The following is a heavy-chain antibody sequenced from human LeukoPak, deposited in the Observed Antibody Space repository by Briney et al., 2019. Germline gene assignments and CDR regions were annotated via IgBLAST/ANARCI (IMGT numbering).Heavy chain of an antibody. CDR3: ARHGSGTYFVS. CDR2: IYHSGRD. Sequence: SETLSLTCAVSGGAISNSNWWSWVRQPPGKGLEWIGEIYHSGRDNYNPSLKSRVTISIDKSNNQFSLKLYSVTAVDTAVYYCARHGSGTYFVSWGQGTLVTVSS. J-gene: IGHJ5*02. CDR1: GGAISNSNW. V-gene: IGHV4-4*02. D-gene: IGHD3-10*01.